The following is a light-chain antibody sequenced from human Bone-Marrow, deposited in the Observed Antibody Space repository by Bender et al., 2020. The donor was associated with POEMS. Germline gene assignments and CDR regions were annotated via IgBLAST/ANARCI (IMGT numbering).Light chain of an antibody. J-gene: IGLJ2*01. Sequence: QSALTQPASVSGSPGQSITISCTGTSSDFGGYNLVSWYQQHPGKVPHLMIYEDNKRPSGVYNRFSGSKSGNTAYLTISALQPEDEGDYYCCSYGSGDTWLFGGGTRLTVL. CDR1: SSDFGGYNL. V-gene: IGLV2-23*01. CDR3: CSYGSGDTWL. CDR2: EDN.